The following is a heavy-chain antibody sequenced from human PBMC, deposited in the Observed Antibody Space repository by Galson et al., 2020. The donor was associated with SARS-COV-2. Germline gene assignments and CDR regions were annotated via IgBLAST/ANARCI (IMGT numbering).Heavy chain of an antibody. V-gene: IGHV3-7*01. J-gene: IGHJ4*02. CDR3: VRDGYNGNDFVS. CDR1: GSSFSTHW. D-gene: IGHD1-20*01. Sequence: GGSLRLSCAAFGSSFSTHWMTWVRQAPGKGLEWVANIKEDGSVQNYVDSVKGRFTISRDNAKSSLYLQMNTLRAEDTAVYYCVRDGYNGNDFVSWGQGVLVTVSS. CDR2: IKEDGSVQ.